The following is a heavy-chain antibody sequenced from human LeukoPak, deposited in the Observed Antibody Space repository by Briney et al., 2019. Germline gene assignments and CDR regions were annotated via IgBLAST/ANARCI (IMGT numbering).Heavy chain of an antibody. CDR2: IIPIFGTA. CDR3: ARGSPMTSSGYYNH. CDR1: GGTFISYA. Sequence: SVKVSCKASGGTFISYAISWVRQAPGQGLEWMGGIIPIFGTANYAQKFQGRVTITADESTSTAYMELSSLRSEDTAVYYCARGSPMTSSGYYNHWGQGTLVTVSS. D-gene: IGHD3-22*01. V-gene: IGHV1-69*01. J-gene: IGHJ4*02.